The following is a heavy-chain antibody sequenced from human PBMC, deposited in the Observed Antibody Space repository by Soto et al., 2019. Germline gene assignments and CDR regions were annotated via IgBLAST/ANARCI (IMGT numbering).Heavy chain of an antibody. Sequence: QVHLVQSGAEVKKPGASVKVSCKASGYTFTGYYMHWVRQAPGQGLEWMGWINTQAGGTSYAQRFQGRVTMTRDTSMNTAYMELSRLRSDDTAVYYCARDRGNSWPRNFDYWGQATLVTVSS. CDR1: GYTFTGYY. V-gene: IGHV1-2*02. D-gene: IGHD6-13*01. CDR3: ARDRGNSWPRNFDY. J-gene: IGHJ4*02. CDR2: INTQAGGT.